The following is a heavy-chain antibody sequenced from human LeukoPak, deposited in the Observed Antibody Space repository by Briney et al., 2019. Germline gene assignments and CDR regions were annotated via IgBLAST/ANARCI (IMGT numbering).Heavy chain of an antibody. J-gene: IGHJ1*01. CDR2: IKQDGSEK. CDR3: ARDEMATSQYFQH. Sequence: GGSLRLSCAASGFTFSSNSMNWVRQAPGKGLEWVANIKQDGSEKYYVDSVKGRFTISRDNAKNSLYLQMNSLRAEDTAVYYCARDEMATSQYFQHWGQGTLVTVSS. D-gene: IGHD5-24*01. CDR1: GFTFSSNS. V-gene: IGHV3-7*01.